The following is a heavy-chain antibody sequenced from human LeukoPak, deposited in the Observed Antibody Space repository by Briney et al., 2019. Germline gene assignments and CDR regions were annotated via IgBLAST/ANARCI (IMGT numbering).Heavy chain of an antibody. CDR3: AKDPLGVVSGWSNTYY. V-gene: IGHV3-30*02. CDR1: GFTFSSYG. D-gene: IGHD6-19*01. J-gene: IGHJ4*02. CDR2: IRYDGSNK. Sequence: GALRLSCAASGFTFSSYGMHWVRQAPGKGLEWVAFIRYDGSNKYYADSVKGRFTISRGNSKNTLYLQMNSLRAEDTAVYYCAKDPLGVVSGWSNTYYWGQGTLVTVSS.